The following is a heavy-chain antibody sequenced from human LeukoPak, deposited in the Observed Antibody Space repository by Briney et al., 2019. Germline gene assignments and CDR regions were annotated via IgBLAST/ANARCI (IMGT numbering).Heavy chain of an antibody. Sequence: PSETLSLTCAVSGYSISSGFYWGWIRQPPGKGLEWIGSTYHSGSTYYNPSLRSRVSISVDTSKNQVSLELRSVTAADTAVFYCARGDSGWYLGLGFDYWGQGTLVTVSS. CDR2: TYHSGST. D-gene: IGHD6-19*01. J-gene: IGHJ4*02. CDR3: ARGDSGWYLGLGFDY. V-gene: IGHV4-38-2*01. CDR1: GYSISSGFY.